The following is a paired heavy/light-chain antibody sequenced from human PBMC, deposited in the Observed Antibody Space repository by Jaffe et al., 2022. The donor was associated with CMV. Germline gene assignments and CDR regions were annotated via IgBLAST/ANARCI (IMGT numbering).Heavy chain of an antibody. CDR1: GFTFNNYC. CDR2: IKEDGNDK. V-gene: IGHV3-7*01. D-gene: IGHD2-21*02. CDR3: ARDRGVTDRYAWRWGPKHRESWGVVDY. Sequence: EVQLVESGGGLVQPGGSLRLSCTTSGFTFNNYCMTWFRQAPGKGLEWVASIKEDGNDKYYLESVKGRFSISRDNAQKSLSLHMNSLRTEDTAVYFCARDRGVTDRYAWRWGPKHRESWGVVDYWGQGTLVTVSS. J-gene: IGHJ4*02.
Light chain of an antibody. V-gene: IGKV3-20*01. CDR3: QQSGSSPQYT. J-gene: IGKJ2*01. CDR1: QSVTSTS. Sequence: DIVLTQSPGTLSLSPGERATLSCWASQSVTSTSLSWYQQKPGQAPRLLIYGTSNRATGIPDRFTGSGSGTDFTLTISRLEPEDFAVYYCQQSGSSPQYTFGQGTKLEIK. CDR2: GTS.